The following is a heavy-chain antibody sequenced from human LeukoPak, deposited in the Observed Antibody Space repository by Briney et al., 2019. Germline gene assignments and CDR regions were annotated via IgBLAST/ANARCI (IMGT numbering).Heavy chain of an antibody. CDR1: GFTFNSYG. V-gene: IGHV1-18*01. D-gene: IGHD3-9*01. CDR3: ARWGVYDILTGNEGDY. CDR2: ISVYNGNA. Sequence: GASVKVSCKASGFTFNSYGISWVRQAPGQGPEWMGRISVYNGNASYAQKVESRVTMTTDSSTSTAYMELRSLRSDDTAVYYCARWGVYDILTGNEGDYWGQGTLVTVSS. J-gene: IGHJ4*02.